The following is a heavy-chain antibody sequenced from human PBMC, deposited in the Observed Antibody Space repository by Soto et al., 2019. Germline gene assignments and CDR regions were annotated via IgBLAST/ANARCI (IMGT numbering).Heavy chain of an antibody. Sequence: GGSLRLSCAASGFTFSSYAMSWVRQAPGKGLEWVSAISGSGGSTYYADSVKGRFTISRDNSKNTLYLQMNSLRAEDTAVYYCAKTQSTLLRYFDWFYFPGWGQGTLVTVSS. V-gene: IGHV3-23*01. CDR2: ISGSGGST. CDR3: AKTQSTLLRYFDWFYFPG. J-gene: IGHJ4*02. D-gene: IGHD3-9*01. CDR1: GFTFSSYA.